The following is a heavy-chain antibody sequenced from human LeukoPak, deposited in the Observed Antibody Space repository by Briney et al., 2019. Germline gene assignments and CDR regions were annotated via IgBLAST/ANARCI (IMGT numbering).Heavy chain of an antibody. CDR1: GFTFSSYA. D-gene: IGHD6-19*01. J-gene: IGHJ6*02. CDR2: IGGGGSIT. CDR3: ARHIAMAGPYYYYGMDV. Sequence: PGGSLRLSCAASGFTFSSYAMTWVRQAPGKGLEWVSAIGGGGSITYYADSVKGRFTISRDNSKNTLYLQMNSLRAEDTAVYYCARHIAMAGPYYYYGMDVWGQGTTVIVSS. V-gene: IGHV3-23*01.